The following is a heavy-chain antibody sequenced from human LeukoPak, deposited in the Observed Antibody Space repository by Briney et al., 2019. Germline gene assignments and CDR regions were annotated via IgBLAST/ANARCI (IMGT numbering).Heavy chain of an antibody. J-gene: IGHJ4*02. V-gene: IGHV4-59*01. CDR2: IYYSGST. CDR3: ARVSYYDSSGQFDY. Sequence: PSETLSLTCTVSGDSISSYYWSWIRQPPGKGLEWIGYIYYSGSTNYNPSLKSRVTISVDTSKNQFSLKLSSVTAADTAVYYCARVSYYDSSGQFDYWGQGTLVTVSS. CDR1: GDSISSYY. D-gene: IGHD3-22*01.